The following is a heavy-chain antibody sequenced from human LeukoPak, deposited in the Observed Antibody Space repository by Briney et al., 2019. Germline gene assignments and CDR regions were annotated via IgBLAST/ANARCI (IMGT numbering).Heavy chain of an antibody. Sequence: SVKVSCKASGGTFSSYAISWVRQAPGQGLEWMGGIIPIFGTANYAQKFQGRVTITTDESTSTAYMELSSLRSEDTAVYYCASPYSGSYDAFEIWGQGTMVTVSS. CDR3: ASPYSGSYDAFEI. D-gene: IGHD1-26*01. CDR1: GGTFSSYA. V-gene: IGHV1-69*05. CDR2: IIPIFGTA. J-gene: IGHJ3*02.